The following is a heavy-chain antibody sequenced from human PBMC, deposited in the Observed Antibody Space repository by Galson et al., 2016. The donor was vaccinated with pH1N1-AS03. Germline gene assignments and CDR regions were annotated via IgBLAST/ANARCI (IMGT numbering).Heavy chain of an antibody. V-gene: IGHV3-30*18. CDR2: TSSDGSVR. D-gene: IGHD5-18*01. J-gene: IGHJ4*02. Sequence: SLRLSCAASRFTFSDYGMNWVRQVPGKGLEWVAATSSDGSVRHFADHVRGRFTVSRDNSKNTLYLEMNSLRPEDTAVYYCAKVYSKWSYGLEHLDSWGQGTLVTVSS. CDR1: RFTFSDYG. CDR3: AKVYSKWSYGLEHLDS.